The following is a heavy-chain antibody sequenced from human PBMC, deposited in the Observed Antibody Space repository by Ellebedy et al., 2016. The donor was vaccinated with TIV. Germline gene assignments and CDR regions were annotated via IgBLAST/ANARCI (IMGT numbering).Heavy chain of an antibody. Sequence: PGGSLRLSCAASGFTFSSYAMSWVRQAPGQGLEWVSAISGSGGGTYYADSVNGRFTMSRDKSKNTRYLQMNSLRAEETAVYYCAKTAREYGSSTGCELDYWGQGTLVTVSS. D-gene: IGHD2-2*01. CDR3: AKTAREYGSSTGCELDY. CDR2: ISGSGGGT. CDR1: GFTFSSYA. V-gene: IGHV3-23*01. J-gene: IGHJ4*02.